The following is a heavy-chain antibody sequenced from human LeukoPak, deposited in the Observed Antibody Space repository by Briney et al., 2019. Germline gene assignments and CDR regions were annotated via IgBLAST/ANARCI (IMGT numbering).Heavy chain of an antibody. D-gene: IGHD3/OR15-3a*01. J-gene: IGHJ4*02. CDR1: GYTFTSYD. CDR2: MNPNSGNT. Sequence: ASVKVSCKASGYTFTSYDINWVRQATGQGPEWMGWMNPNSGNTGYAQKFQGRVTMTRNTSISTAYVELSSVRSEDTAVYYCARAAMIFGVVTLFDYWGQGTLVTVSS. CDR3: ARAAMIFGVVTLFDY. V-gene: IGHV1-8*01.